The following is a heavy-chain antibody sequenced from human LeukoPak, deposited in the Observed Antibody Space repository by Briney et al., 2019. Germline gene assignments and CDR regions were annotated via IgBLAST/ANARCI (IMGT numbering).Heavy chain of an antibody. Sequence: SETLSLTCAVYGRSFSGYYWSWIRQPPGKGLEWIGEINHSGSTNYNPSLKSRVTLSVDTSKNQLSLKLSSVTAADTAVYYCARGVRDYDILNYWGQGTLVTVSS. CDR1: GRSFSGYY. J-gene: IGHJ4*02. CDR3: ARGVRDYDILNY. D-gene: IGHD3-9*01. V-gene: IGHV4-34*01. CDR2: INHSGST.